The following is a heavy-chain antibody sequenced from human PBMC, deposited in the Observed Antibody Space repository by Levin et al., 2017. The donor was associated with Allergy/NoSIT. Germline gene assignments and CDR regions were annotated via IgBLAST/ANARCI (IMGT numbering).Heavy chain of an antibody. CDR2: MYYSGST. D-gene: IGHD6-13*01. V-gene: IGHV4-59*01. CDR1: GGSISSYY. J-gene: IGHJ4*02. CDR3: ARATRSSLIHYFDH. Sequence: RSQTLSLTCTVSGGSISSYYYSWIRQPPGKGLEWIGYMYYSGSTNYNPSLKSRVTISVDTSKNQFSLKLMSVTAADTAVYYCARATRSSLIHYFDHWGQGTLVTVSS.